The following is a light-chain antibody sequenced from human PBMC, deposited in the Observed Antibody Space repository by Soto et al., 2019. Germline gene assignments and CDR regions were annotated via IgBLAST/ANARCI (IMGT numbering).Light chain of an antibody. J-gene: IGLJ1*01. CDR3: CSYAGSRTPLI. CDR1: SSDVGSYNL. Sequence: QSVLTQAASVSGSPGQSITISCTGTSSDVGSYNLVSWYQQHPGKAPKLMIYEVSKRPSGLSNRFSGSKSGNTASLTSSGLQAEDEADYYCCSYAGSRTPLIFGTGTKVTVL. CDR2: EVS. V-gene: IGLV2-23*02.